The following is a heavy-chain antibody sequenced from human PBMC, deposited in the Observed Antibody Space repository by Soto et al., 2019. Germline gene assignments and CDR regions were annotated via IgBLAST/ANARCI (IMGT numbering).Heavy chain of an antibody. CDR1: GFTFSNYW. D-gene: IGHD7-27*01. Sequence: EVQLVESGGGLVQPGGSLRLSCAASGFTFSNYWMHWVRQGPGKGLVWVSRMNEDGTTIDYADSVKGRFTISRDNAKSTLYLQMNSLRAEDTAVYYCAPDLGSPQGSWGQGTLVTVSS. V-gene: IGHV3-74*01. CDR3: APDLGSPQGS. J-gene: IGHJ5*02. CDR2: MNEDGTTI.